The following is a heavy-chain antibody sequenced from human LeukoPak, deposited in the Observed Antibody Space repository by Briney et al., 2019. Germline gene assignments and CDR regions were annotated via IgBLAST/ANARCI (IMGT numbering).Heavy chain of an antibody. V-gene: IGHV5-51*01. CDR1: GYSFTSYW. Sequence: GESLKISCKGSGYSFTSYWIGWVRQIPGKGLEWMGIIYPGDSDTRYSPSFQGQVTISADKSISTAYLQWSSLKASDTAMYYCARHEPLGKVVPAAAIDYWGQGTLVTVSS. J-gene: IGHJ4*02. D-gene: IGHD2-2*01. CDR2: IYPGDSDT. CDR3: ARHEPLGKVVPAAAIDY.